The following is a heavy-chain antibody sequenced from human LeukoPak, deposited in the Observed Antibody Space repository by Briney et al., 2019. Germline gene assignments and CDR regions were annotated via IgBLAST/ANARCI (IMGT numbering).Heavy chain of an antibody. Sequence: PGGSLRLSCAASGFTISSNYMSWVRQAPGKGLEWVSVIYSGGSTYYADSVKGRFTISRDNSKNTLYLQMNSLRAEDTAVYYCAKVGYQLPNWFDPWGQGTLVTVSS. V-gene: IGHV3-53*01. CDR3: AKVGYQLPNWFDP. CDR2: IYSGGST. J-gene: IGHJ5*02. CDR1: GFTISSNY. D-gene: IGHD2-2*01.